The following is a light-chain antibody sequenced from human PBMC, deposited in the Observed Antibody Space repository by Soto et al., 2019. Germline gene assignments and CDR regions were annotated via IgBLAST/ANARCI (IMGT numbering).Light chain of an antibody. J-gene: IGKJ4*01. V-gene: IGKV1-39*01. CDR1: QSISSY. CDR3: QQSYRTLT. CDR2: AAS. Sequence: DIQMTQSPSSLSASVGDRVTITCRASQSISSYLNWYQQKPGKAPKLLIYAASSLQSGVPSRFSGSGSGTDFTLTISSLQPEDFATYYCQQSYRTLTFGGGTKVEIK.